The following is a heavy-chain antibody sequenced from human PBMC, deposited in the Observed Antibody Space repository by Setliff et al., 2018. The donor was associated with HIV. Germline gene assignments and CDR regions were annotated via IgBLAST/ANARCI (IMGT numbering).Heavy chain of an antibody. Sequence: PGGSLRLSCAASGFTLSYYSMNWVRQAHGKGLEWISYISTSGSTIYYADSVKGRCTISRDNAKNSLYLQMNSLRSEDTAVYYRSREGPQTGDHSLALFWGQGTVVTVSS. CDR1: GFTLSYYS. CDR3: SREGPQTGDHSLALF. J-gene: IGHJ4*02. V-gene: IGHV3-48*03. CDR2: ISTSGSTI. D-gene: IGHD7-27*01.